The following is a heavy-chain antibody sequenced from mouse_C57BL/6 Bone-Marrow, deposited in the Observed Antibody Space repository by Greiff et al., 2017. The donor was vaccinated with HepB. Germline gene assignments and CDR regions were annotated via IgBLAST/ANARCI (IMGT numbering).Heavy chain of an antibody. CDR3: AYGYPDY. V-gene: IGHV1-78*01. CDR2: RDGST. Sequence: RDGSTKYNEKFKGKATLTADKSSSTAYMQLNSLTSEDSAVYFCAYGYPDYWGQGTTLTVSS. D-gene: IGHD2-2*01. J-gene: IGHJ2*01.